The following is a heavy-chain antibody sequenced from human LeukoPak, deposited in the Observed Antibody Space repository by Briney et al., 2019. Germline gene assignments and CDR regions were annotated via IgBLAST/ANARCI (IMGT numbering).Heavy chain of an antibody. CDR2: ISAYNGNS. CDR1: GYTFTSYG. V-gene: IGHV1-18*01. J-gene: IGHJ6*03. D-gene: IGHD3-22*01. CDR3: ARGLFRHYYDSSDWRTYYYYMDV. Sequence: ASVKVSCKPSGYTFTSYGISWVRQAPGQGLEWMGWISAYNGNSNYAQKLQGRVTMTTDTSTSTAYMELRSLRSDDTAVYYCARGLFRHYYDSSDWRTYYYYMDVWGKGTTVTISS.